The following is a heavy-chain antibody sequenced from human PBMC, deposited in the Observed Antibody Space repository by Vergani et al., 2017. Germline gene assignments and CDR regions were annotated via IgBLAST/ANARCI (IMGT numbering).Heavy chain of an antibody. J-gene: IGHJ5*02. V-gene: IGHV4-30-4*01. Sequence: QVQLQESGPGLVKPSQTLSLTCTVSGGSISSGDYYWSWIRQPPGKGLEWIGYIYYSGSTYYNPSLKSRGTISVDTSKNQFSLKLSSVTAADTAVYYCARVGNYYGSGGNWFDPWGQGTLVTVSS. CDR3: ARVGNYYGSGGNWFDP. CDR2: IYYSGST. D-gene: IGHD3-10*01. CDR1: GGSISSGDYY.